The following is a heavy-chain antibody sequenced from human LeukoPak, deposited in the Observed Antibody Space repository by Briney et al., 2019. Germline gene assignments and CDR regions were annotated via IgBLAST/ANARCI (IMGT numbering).Heavy chain of an antibody. CDR1: GFTFSRST. Sequence: PGGSLTLSCAVSGFTFSRSTMNWVRQAPGKGLEWVSSISSTSTYINYADSVKGRFTISRDNGKKSLYLQMNGLRGEDTAMYYCASDDYGDYEDGFDIWGQGTMVTVSS. CDR3: ASDDYGDYEDGFDI. CDR2: ISSTSTYI. J-gene: IGHJ3*02. D-gene: IGHD4-17*01. V-gene: IGHV3-21*01.